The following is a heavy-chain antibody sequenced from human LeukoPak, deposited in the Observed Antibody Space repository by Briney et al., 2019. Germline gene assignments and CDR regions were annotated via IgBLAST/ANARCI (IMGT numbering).Heavy chain of an antibody. Sequence: PSETLSLTCAVYGGSFSAYYWSWIRQSPGKGLEWIAEINHRGDTNYNPSVKSRVSISVDTSKNQFSLKVTSLTAADTAVYYCARGPTISETGYYDYGGQGTLVTVSS. CDR3: ARGPTISETGYYDY. CDR2: INHRGDT. D-gene: IGHD1-1*01. CDR1: GGSFSAYY. J-gene: IGHJ4*03. V-gene: IGHV4-34*01.